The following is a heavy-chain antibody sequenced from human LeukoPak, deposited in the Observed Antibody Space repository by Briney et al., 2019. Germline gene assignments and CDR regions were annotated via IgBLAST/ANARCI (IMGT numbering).Heavy chain of an antibody. CDR1: GGSISSYY. D-gene: IGHD3-22*01. CDR3: AAHYYDSSGHYYGTFDI. J-gene: IGHJ3*02. CDR2: IYYSGST. V-gene: IGHV4-59*01. Sequence: SETLSLTCTVSGGSISSYYWSWIRQPPGKGLEWIGYIYYSGSTNYNPSLKSRVTISVDTSKNQFSLKLSSVTAADTAVYYCAAHYYDSSGHYYGTFDIWGQGTMVTVSS.